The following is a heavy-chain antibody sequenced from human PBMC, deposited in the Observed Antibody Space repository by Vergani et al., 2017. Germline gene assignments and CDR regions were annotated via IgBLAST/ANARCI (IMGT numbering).Heavy chain of an antibody. V-gene: IGHV4-4*03. Sequence: QVQLQESGPGLVNPPGTLSLTCAVSGDSISSNNCWTWVRQPPGKGLRWIGEICHTEDTNYSPSPNSRVPVSVDESRNLFSLRLNSVTASDTAVYYCATIGYRRWGYYFDYWCQGILVTVSS. J-gene: IGHJ4*02. CDR3: ATIGYRRWGYYFDY. CDR1: GDSISSNNC. D-gene: IGHD2-2*02. CDR2: ICHTEDT.